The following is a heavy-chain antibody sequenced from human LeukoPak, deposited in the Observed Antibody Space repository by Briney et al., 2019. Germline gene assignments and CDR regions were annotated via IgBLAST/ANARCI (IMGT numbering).Heavy chain of an antibody. D-gene: IGHD2-2*01. CDR1: GFTFSSYA. CDR3: ARDGGDIVVVPAADYYYYYGMDV. V-gene: IGHV3-30-3*01. CDR2: ISYGGSNK. J-gene: IGHJ6*02. Sequence: PGGSLRRSCAASGFTFSSYAMHWVRQAPGKGLEWVAVISYGGSNKYHADSVKGRFTISRDNSKNTLYLQMNSLRAEDTAVYYCARDGGDIVVVPAADYYYYYGMDVWGQGTTVTVSS.